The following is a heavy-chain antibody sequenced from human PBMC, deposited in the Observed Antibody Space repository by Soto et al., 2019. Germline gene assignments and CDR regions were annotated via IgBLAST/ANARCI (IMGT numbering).Heavy chain of an antibody. V-gene: IGHV3-21*01. D-gene: IGHD3-9*01. CDR2: ISSSSSFI. J-gene: IGHJ4*02. CDR3: ARAYDILTCYSGFDY. Sequence: EVQLVESGGGLVKPGGSLRLSCAASGFTFSSYSMNWVRQAPGKGLEWVSSISSSSSFIYYADSVKGRFTISRDNARNSMYLQMNSLRAEDTAMCYWARAYDILTCYSGFDYWGQGTLVTVSS. CDR1: GFTFSSYS.